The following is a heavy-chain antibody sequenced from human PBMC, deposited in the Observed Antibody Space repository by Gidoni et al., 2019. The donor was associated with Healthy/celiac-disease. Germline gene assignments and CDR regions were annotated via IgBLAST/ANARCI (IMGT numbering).Heavy chain of an antibody. Sequence: EVQLLESGGGLVQPGGSLRLSCAASGFPFSSYAMSWVRQAPGKGLEWVSAISGSGGSTYYADSVKGRFTISRDNSKNTLYLQMNSLRAEDTAVYYCAKGAGIVVVPAAIIDAFDIWGQGTMVTVSS. J-gene: IGHJ3*02. CDR2: ISGSGGST. V-gene: IGHV3-23*01. CDR1: GFPFSSYA. D-gene: IGHD2-2*02. CDR3: AKGAGIVVVPAAIIDAFDI.